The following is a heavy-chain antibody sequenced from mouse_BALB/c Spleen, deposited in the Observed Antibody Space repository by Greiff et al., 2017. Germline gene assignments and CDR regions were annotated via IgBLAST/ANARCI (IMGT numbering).Heavy chain of an antibody. CDR2: IYPGDGDT. D-gene: IGHD2-4*01. J-gene: IGHJ4*01. Sequence: VQLQQSGAELARPGASVKLSCKASGYTFTSYWMQWVKQRPGQGLEWIGAIYPGDGDTRYTQKFKGKATLTADKSSSTAYMQLSSLASEDSAVYYCARGDYDGYAMDYWGQGTSVTVSS. V-gene: IGHV1-87*01. CDR1: GYTFTSYW. CDR3: ARGDYDGYAMDY.